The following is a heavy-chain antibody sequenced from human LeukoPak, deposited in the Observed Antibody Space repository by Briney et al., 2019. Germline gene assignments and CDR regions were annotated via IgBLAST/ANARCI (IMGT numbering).Heavy chain of an antibody. CDR2: ISAYNGNT. D-gene: IGHD6-13*01. Sequence: ASVKVSCKVSGYTLTELSMHWVRQAPGQGLEWMGWISAYNGNTNYAQKLQGRVTMTTDTSTSTAYMELRSLRSDDTAVYYCARGAYSSSWYYHYYYYMDVWGKGTTVTVSS. CDR1: GYTLTELS. CDR3: ARGAYSSSWYYHYYYYMDV. V-gene: IGHV1-18*01. J-gene: IGHJ6*03.